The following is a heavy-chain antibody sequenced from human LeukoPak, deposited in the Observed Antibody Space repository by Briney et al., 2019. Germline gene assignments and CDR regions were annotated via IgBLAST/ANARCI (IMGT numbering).Heavy chain of an antibody. V-gene: IGHV4-39*01. CDR1: LGSLSSSSYY. J-gene: IGHJ4*02. CDR2: IYYSGST. Sequence: SETLSLTCTVSLGSLSSSSYYWGWIRQPPGKGLEWVGSIYYSGSTYYNSSLKSRVTISVDTSKNQFSLKLSSVTAADTAVYYCARKFYYGSGSYHITPEYYFDSWGQGTLVTVSS. CDR3: ARKFYYGSGSYHITPEYYFDS. D-gene: IGHD3-10*01.